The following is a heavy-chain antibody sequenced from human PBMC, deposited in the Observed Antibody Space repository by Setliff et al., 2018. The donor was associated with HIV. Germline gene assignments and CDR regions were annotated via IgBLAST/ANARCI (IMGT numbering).Heavy chain of an antibody. J-gene: IGHJ4*02. D-gene: IGHD6-19*01. CDR2: IYPGGARR. V-gene: IGHV1-46*01. CDR3: AALGVAGSAPFDY. Sequence: ASVKVSCKASGYTFTNYYMHWVRQAPGQGLEWMGIIYPGGARRSYAQKLQGRVTMTTDTSTSTAYMELRSLRSDDTAVYYCAALGVAGSAPFDYWGQGTLVTVSS. CDR1: GYTFTNYY.